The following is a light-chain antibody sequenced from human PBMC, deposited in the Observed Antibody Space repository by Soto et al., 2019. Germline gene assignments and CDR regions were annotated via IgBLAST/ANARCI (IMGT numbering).Light chain of an antibody. V-gene: IGKV1-5*01. Sequence: DIQMTQSPSTLSASVGDRVTITCRASQSISAWLAWYQQKPGEAPTLLIYDASSLESGVPQRFSGSGSGTEFTLTISSLQTDDFATYFCQQYYTFPLTFGGGTKVDIK. CDR2: DAS. CDR1: QSISAW. CDR3: QQYYTFPLT. J-gene: IGKJ4*01.